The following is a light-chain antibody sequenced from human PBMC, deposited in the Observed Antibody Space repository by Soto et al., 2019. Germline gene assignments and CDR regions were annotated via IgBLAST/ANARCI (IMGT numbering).Light chain of an antibody. CDR3: LQDYDHPRT. Sequence: AIPMTQSPSSLSASVGDRVTLTCRASQGIRNDLGWYQPKPGKAPKFLIYAASNLQVGVPSRFSGSGSGTDFTLTISSLQTEDFATYYCLQDYDHPRTFGQGTKLEIE. CDR2: AAS. J-gene: IGKJ2*01. V-gene: IGKV1-6*01. CDR1: QGIRND.